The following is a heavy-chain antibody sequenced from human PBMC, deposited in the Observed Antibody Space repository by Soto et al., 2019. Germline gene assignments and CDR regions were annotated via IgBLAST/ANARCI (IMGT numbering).Heavy chain of an antibody. CDR2: IYATGTT. CDR1: GASISGFY. J-gene: IGHJ5*02. D-gene: IGHD1-1*01. CDR3: VRDGTKTLRDWFDP. V-gene: IGHV4-4*07. Sequence: SETLSLTSTVSGASISGFYWSWIRKSAGKGLEWIGRIYATGTTDYNPSLKSRVMMSVDTSKKQFSLKLRSVTAADTAVYYCVRDGTKTLRDWFDPWGQGISVTVSS.